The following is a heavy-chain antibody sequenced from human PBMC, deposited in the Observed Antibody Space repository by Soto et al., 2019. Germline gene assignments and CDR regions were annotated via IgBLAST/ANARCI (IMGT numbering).Heavy chain of an antibody. CDR1: GASVAGGSYY. V-gene: IGHV4-30-4*01. D-gene: IGHD5-12*01. CDR3: ARDTYSGYDFGL. Sequence: SETLSLTCSVSGASVAGGSYYWSWVRQPPGKGLEWIGYIPSRGRPFYNPSLTSRGTISADTSKNQLSLQLTSVTAADTAVYYCARDTYSGYDFGLWGQGTLGTVS. J-gene: IGHJ5*02. CDR2: IPSRGRP.